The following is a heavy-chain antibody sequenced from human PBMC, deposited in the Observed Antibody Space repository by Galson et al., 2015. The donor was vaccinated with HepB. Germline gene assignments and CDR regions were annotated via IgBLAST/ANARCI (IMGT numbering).Heavy chain of an antibody. J-gene: IGHJ4*02. CDR2: ISSSTFI. Sequence: SLRLSCAASGFTFSRYSMNWVRQAPGKGLEWVSSISSSTFIYYGDSVKGRFTISRDNAKNSLYLEMNSLRAEDTAIYYCARDLSAGGHYWGQGTLVTVSS. V-gene: IGHV3-21*04. CDR1: GFTFSRYS. CDR3: ARDLSAGGHY. D-gene: IGHD3-16*01.